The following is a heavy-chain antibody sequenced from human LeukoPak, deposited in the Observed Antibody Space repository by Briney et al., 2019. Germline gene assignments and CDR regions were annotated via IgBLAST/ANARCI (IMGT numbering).Heavy chain of an antibody. Sequence: GGSLRLSCAASGFTFSSYGMHWVRQAPGKGLEWVAFIRYDGSNKYYADSVKGRFTISRDNSKNTLYLQMNSLRAEDTAVYYCAKAELGYCSGGSCYDYMDVWGKGTTVTISS. D-gene: IGHD2-15*01. V-gene: IGHV3-30*02. CDR1: GFTFSSYG. CDR2: IRYDGSNK. CDR3: AKAELGYCSGGSCYDYMDV. J-gene: IGHJ6*03.